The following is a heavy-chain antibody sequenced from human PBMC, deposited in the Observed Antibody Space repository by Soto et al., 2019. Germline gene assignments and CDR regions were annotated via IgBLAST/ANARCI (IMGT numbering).Heavy chain of an antibody. CDR2: IYPGDSET. D-gene: IGHD6-13*01. V-gene: IGHV5-51*01. J-gene: IGHJ5*02. Sequence: PGESLKISCKGSGYSFSNYWIVWVRQMPGKGLEWMGIIYPGDSETKYSPSFQGQVTISADKSINTAYLQWISLKASDTAMYYCARRRAGNPDDWFDPWCQGTLVTVSS. CDR1: GYSFSNYW. CDR3: ARRRAGNPDDWFDP.